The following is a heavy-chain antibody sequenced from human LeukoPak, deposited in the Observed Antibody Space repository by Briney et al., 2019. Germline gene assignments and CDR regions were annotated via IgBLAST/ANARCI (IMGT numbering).Heavy chain of an antibody. Sequence: GGSLRLSCAASGFTFSSYWMSWVREAPGKGLEWVANIKQDGSEKYYVDSVKGRFTISRDNAKNSLYLQMNSLTAEDTAVYYCARDPGGQWLVHFDYWGQGTLVTVSS. V-gene: IGHV3-7*01. J-gene: IGHJ4*02. D-gene: IGHD6-19*01. CDR2: IKQDGSEK. CDR3: ARDPGGQWLVHFDY. CDR1: GFTFSSYW.